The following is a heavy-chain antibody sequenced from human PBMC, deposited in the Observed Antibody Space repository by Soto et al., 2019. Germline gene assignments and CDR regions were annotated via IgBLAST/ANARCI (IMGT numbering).Heavy chain of an antibody. CDR2: ISTMFGAA. Sequence: QVQLVQSGAEMKKPGSSVKVSCQSSGGTFNTYAMNWVRQAPGQGPEWMGDISTMFGAANYAPKFQGRVTITADESTGTSYMQLSSWTSEDTALYFCAREVQVHTPAFVYWGQGTLVTVSS. D-gene: IGHD3-10*01. J-gene: IGHJ4*02. CDR3: AREVQVHTPAFVY. CDR1: GGTFNTYA. V-gene: IGHV1-69*19.